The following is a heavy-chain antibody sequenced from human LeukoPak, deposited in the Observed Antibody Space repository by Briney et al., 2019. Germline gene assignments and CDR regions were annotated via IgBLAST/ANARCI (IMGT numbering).Heavy chain of an antibody. CDR1: GYSFTNTF. CDR2: IYPGDSDT. CDR3: ARHGQYYYYGMDV. J-gene: IGHJ6*02. V-gene: IGHV5-51*01. Sequence: GESLKISCKASGYSFTNTFIGWVRQMPGKGLEWMGIIYPGDSDTRYSPSFRGQVTISADKSISTAYLQWSSLRASDTAMYYCARHGQYYYYGMDVWGQGTTVTVSS.